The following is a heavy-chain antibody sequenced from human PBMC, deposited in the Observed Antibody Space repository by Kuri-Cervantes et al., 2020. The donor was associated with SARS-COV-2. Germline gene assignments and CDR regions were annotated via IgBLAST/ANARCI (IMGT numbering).Heavy chain of an antibody. CDR1: GFTFSSYS. Sequence: GGSLRLSCAASGFTFSSYSMNWVRQATGKGLEWVSSISSSSSYIYYADSVKGRFTISRDNAKNSLYLQMNSLRAEDTAVYYCARNRGSGWPSFDYWGQGTLVTVSS. CDR2: ISSSSSYI. J-gene: IGHJ4*02. D-gene: IGHD6-19*01. V-gene: IGHV3-21*01. CDR3: ARNRGSGWPSFDY.